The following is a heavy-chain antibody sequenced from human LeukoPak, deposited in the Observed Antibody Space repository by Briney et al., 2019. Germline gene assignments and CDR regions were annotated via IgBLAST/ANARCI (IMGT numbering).Heavy chain of an antibody. J-gene: IGHJ4*02. CDR3: AKVRSPDTALFLPYFDS. CDR2: ISSSGTYI. D-gene: IGHD5-18*01. CDR1: GFTFSSYG. Sequence: GGSLRLSCAASGFTFSSYGMSWVRQAPGKGLEWVSSISSSGTYIFYTDSVKGRFTISRDNAKNSLYLQMNSLRVEDTSVYYCAKVRSPDTALFLPYFDSWGQGTLVTVSS. V-gene: IGHV3-21*01.